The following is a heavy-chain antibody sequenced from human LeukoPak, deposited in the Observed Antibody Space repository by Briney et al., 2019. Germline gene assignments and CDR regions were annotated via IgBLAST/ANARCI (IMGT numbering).Heavy chain of an antibody. V-gene: IGHV1-2*02. CDR1: GYTFTGYP. CDR3: ARELGNSWPFTPGY. D-gene: IGHD6-13*01. Sequence: GASVKVSCKASGYTFTGYPMHWVRQAPGQGLEWMGWINPNSGGTNYAQKFQGRVTMTGDTPINTAYMDLSRLTFDDTAVYYCARELGNSWPFTPGYWGQGTLITVSS. J-gene: IGHJ4*02. CDR2: INPNSGGT.